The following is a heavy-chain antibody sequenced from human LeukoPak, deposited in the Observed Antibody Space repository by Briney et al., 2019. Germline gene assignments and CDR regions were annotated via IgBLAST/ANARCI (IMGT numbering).Heavy chain of an antibody. V-gene: IGHV4-30-4*01. CDR2: IYYSGST. CDR1: GGSISSGDYY. D-gene: IGHD4-17*01. Sequence: SQTLSLTCTVSGGSISSGDYYWSWIRQPPGKGLEWIGYIYYSGSTYNNPSLKSRVTISVDTSKNQFSLKLSSVTAADTAVYYCARATYGDYFPFDAFDIWGQGTMVTVSS. J-gene: IGHJ3*02. CDR3: ARATYGDYFPFDAFDI.